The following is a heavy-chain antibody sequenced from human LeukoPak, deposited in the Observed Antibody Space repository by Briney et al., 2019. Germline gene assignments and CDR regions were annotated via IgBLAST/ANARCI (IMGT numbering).Heavy chain of an antibody. D-gene: IGHD6-13*01. CDR3: ARTPVWYSSSYPQFDY. V-gene: IGHV4-31*03. Sequence: SETLSLTCTVSGGSISSGGYYWSWIRQHPGKGLEWIGYIYYSGSTYYNPSLKSRVTISVDTSKNQFSLKLSSVTAADTAVYYCARTPVWYSSSYPQFDYWGQGTLVTVSS. CDR1: GGSISSGGYY. CDR2: IYYSGST. J-gene: IGHJ4*02.